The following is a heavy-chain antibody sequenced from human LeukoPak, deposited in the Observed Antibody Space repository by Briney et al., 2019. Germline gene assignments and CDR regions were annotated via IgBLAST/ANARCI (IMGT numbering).Heavy chain of an antibody. CDR2: IYSGGST. CDR3: ARRGTDASFSFFDV. CDR1: GFTVSSNY. V-gene: IGHV3-66*04. D-gene: IGHD1-1*01. Sequence: PGGSLRLSCAASGFTVSSNYMSWVRQAPGKGLEWVSVIYSGGSTYYADSVKGRFTISRDNSKNTLYLQMNSLRAEDTATYFCARRGTDASFSFFDVWGQGTMVTVSS. J-gene: IGHJ3*01.